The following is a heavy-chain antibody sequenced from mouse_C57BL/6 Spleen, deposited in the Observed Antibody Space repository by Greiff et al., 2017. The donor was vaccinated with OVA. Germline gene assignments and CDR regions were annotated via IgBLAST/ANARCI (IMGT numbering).Heavy chain of an antibody. CDR1: GYAFSSSW. V-gene: IGHV1-82*01. CDR3: APYWERGLYFDY. Sequence: VQLQQSGPELVKPGASVKISCKASGYAFSSSWMNWVKQRPGKGLEWIGRIYPGDGDTNYNGKFKGKATLTADKSSSTAYMQLSSLTSEDSAVYFCAPYWERGLYFDYWGQGTTLTVSS. D-gene: IGHD4-1*01. J-gene: IGHJ2*01. CDR2: IYPGDGDT.